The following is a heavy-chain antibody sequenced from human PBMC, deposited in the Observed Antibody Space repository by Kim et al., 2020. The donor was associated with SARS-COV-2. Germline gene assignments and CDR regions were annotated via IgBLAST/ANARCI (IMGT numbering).Heavy chain of an antibody. D-gene: IGHD2-15*01. J-gene: IGHJ6*02. CDR1: GGSISSSSYY. CDR2: INYSGTT. Sequence: SETLSLTCTVSGGSISSSSYYWGWIRQPPGQGLEWIGSINYSGTTYYNPSLKRRVTITVDTSKNQFSLKLSPVTAADTAVYYCARRVVAATVGHYYYGMDVWGQGTTVTVSS. CDR3: ARRVVAATVGHYYYGMDV. V-gene: IGHV4-39*01.